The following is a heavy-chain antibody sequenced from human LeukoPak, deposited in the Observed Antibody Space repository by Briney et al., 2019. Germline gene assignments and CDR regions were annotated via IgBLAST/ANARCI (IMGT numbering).Heavy chain of an antibody. CDR2: LYYTGST. V-gene: IGHV4-39*01. Sequence: SETLSLTCAVSGGSISSSSCYWGWIRQSPGKGLEWIGSLYYTGSTYYNPSLKSRVTISVDTSKDQFSLKLSSVTAADTAVYYCARLQQLTGTEATTRGAEWGQGTLVTVSS. D-gene: IGHD5-12*01. J-gene: IGHJ4*02. CDR3: ARLQQLTGTEATTRGAE. CDR1: GGSISSSSCY.